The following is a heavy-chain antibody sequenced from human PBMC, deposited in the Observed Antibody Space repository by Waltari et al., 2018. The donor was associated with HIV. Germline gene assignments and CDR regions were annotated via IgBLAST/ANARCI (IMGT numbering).Heavy chain of an antibody. Sequence: QVQLQASGPGLVKPSQTLSLTCTVSGCSITSGTYYCTWIRQPAGKGLEWVGRGYISGSTNYNPSLRSRVTISVDTSKNQFSLKLTSVTAADTAVYYCARGLDILTAHYHWYLDLWGRGTLVTVSS. J-gene: IGHJ2*01. D-gene: IGHD3-9*01. CDR2: GYISGST. CDR3: ARGLDILTAHYHWYLDL. CDR1: GCSITSGTYY. V-gene: IGHV4-61*02.